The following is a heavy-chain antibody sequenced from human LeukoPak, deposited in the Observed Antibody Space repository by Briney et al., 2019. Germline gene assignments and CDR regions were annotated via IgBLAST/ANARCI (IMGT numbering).Heavy chain of an antibody. D-gene: IGHD6-13*01. CDR2: INPNNGGT. CDR3: AKEGEHHLVPDY. Sequence: ASVKVSCKASGYTFGGSYMHWFRQAPGQGPEWLGWINPNNGGTNYAQTFQGRVTMTSDTSISTAYMELSSLRSHDTAVYYCAKEGEHHLVPDYWGQGTLVTVSS. J-gene: IGHJ4*02. V-gene: IGHV1-2*02. CDR1: GYTFGGSY.